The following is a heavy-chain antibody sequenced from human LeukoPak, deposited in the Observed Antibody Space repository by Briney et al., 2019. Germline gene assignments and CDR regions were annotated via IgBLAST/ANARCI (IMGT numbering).Heavy chain of an antibody. CDR2: IYRSGST. V-gene: IGHV4-38-2*02. CDR1: GYSISSGYY. J-gene: IGHJ3*02. D-gene: IGHD3-22*01. Sequence: SETLSLTCIVSGYSISSGYYWGWIRQPPGKGLEWIGNIYRSGSTYYNPSLKSRLTISVDTSRNQFSLKLNSVTAADTAVYYCAKSNGYGLIDIWGQGTMVTVSS. CDR3: AKSNGYGLIDI.